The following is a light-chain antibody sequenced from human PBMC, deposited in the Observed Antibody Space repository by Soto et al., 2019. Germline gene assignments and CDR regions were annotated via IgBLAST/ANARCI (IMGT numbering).Light chain of an antibody. CDR3: QQYRQWPIT. J-gene: IGKJ5*01. V-gene: IGKV3-15*01. CDR2: DAS. CDR1: QSAGSS. Sequence: EILMTQSPATLSVSPGEGATLFCRASQSAGSSLAWYQQKPGQAPRLLIYDASTRATDTPARISGSGSGTEFTLTISSLQSEDFAGYYCQQYRQWPITFGQGTRLEI.